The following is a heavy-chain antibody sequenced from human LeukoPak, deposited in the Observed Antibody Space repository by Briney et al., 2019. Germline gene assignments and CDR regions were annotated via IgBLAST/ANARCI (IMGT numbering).Heavy chain of an antibody. CDR1: GFTFSDYY. D-gene: IGHD3-10*01. Sequence: GGSLRLSCAASGFTFSDYYMSWIRQAPGKGLEWVSYISSSGSTIYYADSVKGRFTIPRDNAKNSLYLQMNSLRAEDTAVYYCARNRVLNWFDPWGQGTLVTVSS. V-gene: IGHV3-11*01. CDR3: ARNRVLNWFDP. J-gene: IGHJ5*02. CDR2: ISSSGSTI.